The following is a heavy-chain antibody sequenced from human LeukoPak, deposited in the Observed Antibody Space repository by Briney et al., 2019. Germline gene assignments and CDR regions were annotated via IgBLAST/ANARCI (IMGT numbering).Heavy chain of an antibody. J-gene: IGHJ3*02. CDR2: ITSSGSTI. D-gene: IGHD2-15*01. CDR3: ARSIVVVVAESFDI. Sequence: GGSLRLSCAASGFTFSSYEMNWVRQAPGKGLEWVSYITSSGSTIYYADSVKGRFTISRDNAKNSLYLQMNSLRAEDTAVYYCARSIVVVVAESFDIWGQGTMVTVSS. V-gene: IGHV3-48*03. CDR1: GFTFSSYE.